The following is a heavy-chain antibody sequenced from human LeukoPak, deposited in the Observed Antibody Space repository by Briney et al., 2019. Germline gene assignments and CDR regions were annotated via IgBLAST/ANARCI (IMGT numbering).Heavy chain of an antibody. Sequence: GGSLRLSCAASGFTFSSYWMSWVRQAPGKGLEWVANIKQDGSEKYYVDSVKGRFTISRDNAKNSLYLQMNSLRAEDTAVYYCARVWFGELLSDLDAFDIWGQGTMVTVSS. CDR3: ARVWFGELLSDLDAFDI. CDR2: IKQDGSEK. J-gene: IGHJ3*02. V-gene: IGHV3-7*01. D-gene: IGHD3-10*01. CDR1: GFTFSSYW.